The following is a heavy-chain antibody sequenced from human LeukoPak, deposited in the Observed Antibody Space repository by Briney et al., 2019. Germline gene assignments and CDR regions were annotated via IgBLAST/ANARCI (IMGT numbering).Heavy chain of an antibody. CDR3: AQRALWFGESLFDY. D-gene: IGHD3-10*01. V-gene: IGHV2-5*01. CDR2: IYWNDDK. J-gene: IGHJ4*02. Sequence: SGPTLVNPTQTLTLTCTFSGFSLRTTGVGVGWIRQPPGKALEWLALIYWNDDKRYSPSLKSRLTITKDTSKNQVVLTMTNMDPVDTATYYCAQRALWFGESLFDYWGQGTLVTVSS. CDR1: GFSLRTTGVG.